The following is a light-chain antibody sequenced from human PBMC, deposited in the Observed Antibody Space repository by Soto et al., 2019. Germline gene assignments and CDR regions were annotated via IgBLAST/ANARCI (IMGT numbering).Light chain of an antibody. CDR1: QTISSW. CDR2: KAS. J-gene: IGKJ1*01. CDR3: QHYNSYSEA. Sequence: ENQITQSPSSLSASVGDRVTITCRASQTISSWLAWYQQKPGKAPKLLIYKASTLKSGVPSRFSGSGSGTEFTLTISSLQPDDFATYYCQHYNSYSEAFGQGTKVDI. V-gene: IGKV1-5*03.